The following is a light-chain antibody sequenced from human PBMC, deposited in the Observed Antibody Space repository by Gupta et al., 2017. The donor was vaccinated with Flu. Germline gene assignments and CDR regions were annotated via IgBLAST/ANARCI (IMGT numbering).Light chain of an antibody. CDR1: QSISSY. J-gene: IGKJ2*01. CDR2: AAS. V-gene: IGKV1-39*01. Sequence: IQMTQSPSSLSASVGDRVTITCRASQSISSYLNWYQKKPGKAPKLLIYAASSLQSGVPSRFSGSGSGTDFTLTISSLPPEDFATYYCQQSYSTPAFGQGTKLEIK. CDR3: QQSYSTPA.